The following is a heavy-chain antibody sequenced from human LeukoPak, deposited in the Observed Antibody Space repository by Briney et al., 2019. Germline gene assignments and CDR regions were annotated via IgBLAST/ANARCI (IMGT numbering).Heavy chain of an antibody. J-gene: IGHJ5*02. V-gene: IGHV4-59*08. CDR1: GGSIRSYS. Sequence: SETLSLTCTVSGGSIRSYSWSWIRQPPGNGLEWIGHIYYSGPPTTTYNPSLKSRVTMSVDTSKNQFSLKLSSVTAADTAVYYCASLLWFGELLGTAWFDPWGQGTLVTVSS. D-gene: IGHD3-10*01. CDR3: ASLLWFGELLGTAWFDP. CDR2: IYYSGPP.